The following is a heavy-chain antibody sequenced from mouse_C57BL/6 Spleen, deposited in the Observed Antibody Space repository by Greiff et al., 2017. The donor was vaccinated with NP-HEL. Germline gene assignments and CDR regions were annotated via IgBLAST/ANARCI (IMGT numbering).Heavy chain of an antibody. CDR2: IRNKANGYTT. Sequence: EVQGVESGGGLVQPGGSLSLSCAASGFTFTDYYMSWVRQPPGKALEWLGFIRNKANGYTTEYSASVKGRFTISRDNSQSILYLQMNALRAEDSATYYCARIITTVVYFDYWGQGTTLTVSS. V-gene: IGHV7-3*01. CDR3: ARIITTVVYFDY. CDR1: GFTFTDYY. J-gene: IGHJ2*01. D-gene: IGHD1-1*01.